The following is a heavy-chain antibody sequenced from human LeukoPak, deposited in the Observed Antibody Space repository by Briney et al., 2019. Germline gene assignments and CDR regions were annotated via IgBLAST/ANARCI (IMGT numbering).Heavy chain of an antibody. Sequence: SVTVSCKASGGTFSSYAISWVRQAPGQGLEWMGGIIPIFGTANYAQKFQGRVTITADESTSTAYMELSSLRSEDTAVYYCARVLRETEKYDYCGQGTLVTVSS. V-gene: IGHV1-69*01. CDR1: GGTFSSYA. D-gene: IGHD4-17*01. J-gene: IGHJ4*02. CDR3: ARVLRETEKYDY. CDR2: IIPIFGTA.